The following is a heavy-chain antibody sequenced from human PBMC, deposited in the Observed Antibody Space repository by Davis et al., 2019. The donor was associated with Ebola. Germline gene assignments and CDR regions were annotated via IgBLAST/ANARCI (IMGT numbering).Heavy chain of an antibody. D-gene: IGHD6-19*01. CDR2: IYPSDGST. V-gene: IGHV1-46*01. CDR1: GYRFTAYY. CDR3: ARGGSGWYQGLFSFDY. J-gene: IGHJ4*02. Sequence: ASVKVSCKTSGYRFTAYYVNWVRQAPGQGLEWMGLIYPSDGSTTYAPKFQGRVIMTSDTSTSTVYMELSSLRSDDTAFYYCARGGSGWYQGLFSFDYWGQGILVTVSS.